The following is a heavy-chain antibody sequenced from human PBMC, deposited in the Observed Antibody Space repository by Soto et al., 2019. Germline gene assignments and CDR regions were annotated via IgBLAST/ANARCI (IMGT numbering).Heavy chain of an antibody. D-gene: IGHD3-3*01. Sequence: GGSLRLSCAASGFTFSSYGMHWVRQAPGKGLEWVAVISYDGSNKYYADSVKGRFTISRDNSKNTLYLQMNSLRAEDTAVYYWAILFGWGQEPLVTVSS. J-gene: IGHJ4*02. V-gene: IGHV3-30*03. CDR1: GFTFSSYG. CDR3: AILFG. CDR2: ISYDGSNK.